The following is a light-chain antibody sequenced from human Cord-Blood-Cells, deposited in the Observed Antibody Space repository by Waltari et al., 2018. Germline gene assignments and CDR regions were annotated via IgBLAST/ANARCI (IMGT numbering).Light chain of an antibody. CDR1: ISDVGGYNY. CDR3: SSYTSSSTLV. V-gene: IGLV2-14*01. CDR2: DVI. Sequence: QSALTQPASVSGSPGQSITISCTGTISDVGGYNYVSWYQQHPGKAPKLMIYDVINRPSGVSNRFSGPKSGNTASLTISGLQAEDEADYYCSSYTSSSTLVCGGGTKLTVL. J-gene: IGLJ2*01.